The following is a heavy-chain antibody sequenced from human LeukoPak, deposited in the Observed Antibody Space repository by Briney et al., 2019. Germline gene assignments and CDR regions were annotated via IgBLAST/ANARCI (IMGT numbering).Heavy chain of an antibody. Sequence: GGSLRLSCAASGFTFSSYGMHWVRQAPGKGLEWVAFIRYDGNNKYYADSVKGRFTISRDNSKNTLYLQMNSLRAEDTAVYYCAREQKLYGYDYWGQGTLVTVSS. V-gene: IGHV3-30*02. CDR1: GFTFSSYG. CDR2: IRYDGNNK. J-gene: IGHJ4*02. CDR3: AREQKLYGYDY. D-gene: IGHD5-18*01.